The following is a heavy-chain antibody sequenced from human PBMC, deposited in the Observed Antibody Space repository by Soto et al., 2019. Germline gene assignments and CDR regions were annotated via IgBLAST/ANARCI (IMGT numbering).Heavy chain of an antibody. V-gene: IGHV1-3*01. J-gene: IGHJ5*02. Sequence: QVQLVQSGAEVKKPGASVKVSCKASGYTFTSYAMHWVRQAPGQRLEWMGWINAGNGNTKYSQKFQGRVTITRDTSASTAYMELSSRRSEDTAVYYCARDGDPMVRGVIISALGGYFAPSNWFDPWGQGTLVTVSS. D-gene: IGHD3-10*01. CDR3: ARDGDPMVRGVIISALGGYFAPSNWFDP. CDR2: INAGNGNT. CDR1: GYTFTSYA.